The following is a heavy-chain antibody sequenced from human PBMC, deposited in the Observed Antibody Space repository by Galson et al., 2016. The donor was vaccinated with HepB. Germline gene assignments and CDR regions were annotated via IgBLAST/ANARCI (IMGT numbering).Heavy chain of an antibody. V-gene: IGHV3-15*07. D-gene: IGHD6-19*01. Sequence: SLRLSCAASGFTFSNVWMNWVRQAPGKGLEWVGRIKSKVDGGAADYAAPVKGRFTISGDDSKNTLYLQMTGLKTKDTAVYYCTTVLSTASMSGWYDWGFDSWGQGTLVTVSS. CDR2: IKSKVDGGAA. J-gene: IGHJ4*02. CDR3: TTVLSTASMSGWYDWGFDS. CDR1: GFTFSNVW.